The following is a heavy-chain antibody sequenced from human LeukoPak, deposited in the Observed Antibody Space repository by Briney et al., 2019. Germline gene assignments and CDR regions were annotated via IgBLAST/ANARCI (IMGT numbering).Heavy chain of an antibody. Sequence: GGSLRLSCAASGFTFSSYTMTWVRQAPGKGLGWVSTINSGGDNTFYADSVKGRFTISRDNAKNSLYLQMNSLRAEDTAVYYCASERTWGQGTLVTVSS. J-gene: IGHJ5*02. CDR1: GFTFSSYT. CDR3: ASERT. CDR2: INSGGDNT. V-gene: IGHV3-21*01.